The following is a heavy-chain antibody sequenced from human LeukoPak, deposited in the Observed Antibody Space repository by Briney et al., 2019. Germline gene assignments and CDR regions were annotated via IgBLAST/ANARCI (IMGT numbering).Heavy chain of an antibody. V-gene: IGHV5-51*01. D-gene: IGHD2-8*01. CDR3: ATSEYSTNGVCLYYYYYYGMDV. J-gene: IGHJ6*02. Sequence: LGESLKISCKGSGYSFTSYWIGWVRQMPGKGLEWMGIIYPGDSDTRYSPSFQGQVTISADKSISTAYLQWSSLKASDTAMYYCATSEYSTNGVCLYYYYYYGMDVWGQGTTVTVSS. CDR1: GYSFTSYW. CDR2: IYPGDSDT.